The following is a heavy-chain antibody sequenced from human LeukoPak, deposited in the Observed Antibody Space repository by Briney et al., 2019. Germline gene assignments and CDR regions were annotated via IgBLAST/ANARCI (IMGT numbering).Heavy chain of an antibody. J-gene: IGHJ4*02. CDR3: ARAFCSGDVCYSFDH. V-gene: IGHV1-2*02. D-gene: IGHD2-15*01. CDR1: GYTFIANY. CDR2: IKPINGDT. Sequence: GASVKVSCKASGYTFIANYIHWVRQAPGQGPEWMGWIKPINGDTRSAQKFQGRVTMTRDTSISTAYMDLSRLTSDDTAVYYCARAFCSGDVCYSFDHWGQGTLVTVSS.